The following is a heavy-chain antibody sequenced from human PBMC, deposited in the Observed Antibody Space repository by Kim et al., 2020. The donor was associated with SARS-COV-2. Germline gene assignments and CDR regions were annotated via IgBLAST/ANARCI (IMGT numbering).Heavy chain of an antibody. D-gene: IGHD5-12*01. V-gene: IGHV3-64*01. J-gene: IGHJ4*02. Sequence: GGSLRLSCAASGFTFSSYAMHWVRQAPGKGLEYVSAISSNGGSTYYANSVKGRFTISRDNSKNTLYLQMGSLRAEDMAVYYCARESGYDRAFDYWGQGT. CDR1: GFTFSSYA. CDR2: ISSNGGST. CDR3: ARESGYDRAFDY.